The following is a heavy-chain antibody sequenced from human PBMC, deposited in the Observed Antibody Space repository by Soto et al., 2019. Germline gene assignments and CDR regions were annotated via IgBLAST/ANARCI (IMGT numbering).Heavy chain of an antibody. Sequence: GGSLRLSCAASGFTFSTYSMNWVRQAPGKGLEWVSSISSSSSYIYYADSVKGRFTISRDNAKNSLYLRMNSLRAEDTAVYYCARYDSSGYYWPYYYYGMDVWGQRTTVTVSS. J-gene: IGHJ6*02. CDR1: GFTFSTYS. V-gene: IGHV3-21*01. CDR2: ISSSSSYI. CDR3: ARYDSSGYYWPYYYYGMDV. D-gene: IGHD3-22*01.